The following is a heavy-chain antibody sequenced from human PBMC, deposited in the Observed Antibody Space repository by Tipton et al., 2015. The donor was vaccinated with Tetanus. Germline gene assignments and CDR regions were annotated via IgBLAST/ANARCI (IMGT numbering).Heavy chain of an antibody. D-gene: IGHD2-21*02. CDR3: AKGINGGDYVSIDAFDI. CDR2: ISYDGSNK. V-gene: IGHV3-30*18. J-gene: IGHJ3*02. Sequence: SLRLSCAASGFTFSSYGMHWVRQAPGKGLEWVAVISYDGSNKYYADSVKGRFTISRDNSKNTLYLQMNSLRAEDTAVYYCAKGINGGDYVSIDAFDIWGQGTMVTVSS. CDR1: GFTFSSYG.